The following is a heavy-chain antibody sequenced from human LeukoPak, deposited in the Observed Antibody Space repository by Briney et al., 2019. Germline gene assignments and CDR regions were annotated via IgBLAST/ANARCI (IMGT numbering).Heavy chain of an antibody. CDR2: IWYDGTNK. CDR1: GFALRSSG. CDR3: AKDTSSPIFGVAYYCDS. J-gene: IGHJ4*02. Sequence: GRSLRLSPAPPGFALRSSGVHRVRPAPDKRVERVAVIWYDGTNKYYAGSVKGRFTISRDNSMNTLYLQLNRLRAEDTAVYYCAKDTSSPIFGVAYYCDSWGQGTLVTVSS. V-gene: IGHV3-33*06. D-gene: IGHD3-3*01.